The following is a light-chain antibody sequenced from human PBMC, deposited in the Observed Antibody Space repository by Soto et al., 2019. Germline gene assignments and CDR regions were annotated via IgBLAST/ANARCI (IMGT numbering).Light chain of an antibody. CDR2: DAS. V-gene: IGKV3-11*01. CDR1: QSVGTY. CDR3: QQRSNWLIT. Sequence: EVVLTQSPATLSLSPGERASLSCRASQSVGTYLTWYQQKPGQAPRLLIYDASNRATGTPARFSGSGSGTDFTLTISSLEPEDFAVYYCQQRSNWLITFGQGTRLEIK. J-gene: IGKJ5*01.